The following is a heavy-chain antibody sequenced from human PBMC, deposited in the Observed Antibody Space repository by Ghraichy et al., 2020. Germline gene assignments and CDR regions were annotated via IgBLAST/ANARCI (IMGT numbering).Heavy chain of an antibody. CDR2: IKQDGSEK. J-gene: IGHJ5*02. CDR3: AREEVVGWYYYGSGQLGWFDP. Sequence: LSLTCAASGFTFSSYWMSWVRQAPGKGLEWVANIKQDGSEKYYVDSVKGRFTISRDNAKNSLYLQMNSLRAEDTAVYYCAREEVVGWYYYGSGQLGWFDPWGQGTLVTVSS. D-gene: IGHD3-10*01. CDR1: GFTFSSYW. V-gene: IGHV3-7*03.